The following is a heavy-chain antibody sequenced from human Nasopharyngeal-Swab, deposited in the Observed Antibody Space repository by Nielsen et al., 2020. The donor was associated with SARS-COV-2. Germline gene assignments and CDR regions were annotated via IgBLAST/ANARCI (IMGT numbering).Heavy chain of an antibody. CDR3: ARDNSYCGGDCYSGGFDY. CDR2: IKQDGSEK. J-gene: IGHJ4*02. CDR1: GFTFSSYW. V-gene: IGHV3-7*01. Sequence: GGSLRLSCAASGFTFSSYWMSWVRQAPGKGLEWVANIKQDGSEKYYVDSVKGRFTISRDNAENSLYLQMNSLRDEDTAVYYCARDNSYCGGDCYSGGFDYWGQGTLVTVSS. D-gene: IGHD2-21*02.